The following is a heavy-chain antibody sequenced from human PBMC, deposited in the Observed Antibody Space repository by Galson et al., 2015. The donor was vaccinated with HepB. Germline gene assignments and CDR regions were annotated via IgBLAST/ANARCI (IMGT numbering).Heavy chain of an antibody. J-gene: IGHJ4*02. CDR2: TYYRSKWYY. CDR1: GDSVSSNSGA. Sequence: CAISGDSVSSNSGAWNWIRQSPSRGLEWLGKTYYRSKWYYDYAVSVKSRITVSADTSKNQFSLQLGSVTPEDTAVYYCASFHFDYWGQGTLVTVSS. V-gene: IGHV6-1*01. CDR3: ASFHFDY.